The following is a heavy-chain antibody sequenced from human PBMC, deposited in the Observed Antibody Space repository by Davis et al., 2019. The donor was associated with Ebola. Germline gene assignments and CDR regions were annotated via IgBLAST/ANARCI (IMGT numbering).Heavy chain of an antibody. CDR1: GYSFTNYW. CDR2: MYPGDSDG. D-gene: IGHD3-3*01. J-gene: IGHJ3*02. CDR3: ARPRSGDGPFDT. V-gene: IGHV5-51*01. Sequence: GESLKISCKGSGYSFTNYWIAWVRQMPGKGLEWMGIMYPGDSDGTYNPSFQGQVTMSVDKSVSTAYLQWSSLKASDTAIYFCARPRSGDGPFDTWGQGTMVTVSS.